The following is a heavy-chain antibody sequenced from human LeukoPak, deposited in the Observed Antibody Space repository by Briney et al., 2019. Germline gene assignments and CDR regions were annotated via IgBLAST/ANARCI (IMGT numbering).Heavy chain of an antibody. CDR1: GVSFSGFY. CDR2: INDSGDT. J-gene: IGHJ5*02. D-gene: IGHD3-3*01. CDR3: ARFTYYDFWSGYYSRPDP. V-gene: IGHV4-34*01. Sequence: AETLSLTCAVYGVSFSGFYWSWVRQPPGKGLEWISRINDSGDTNYDPSLKGRFTISGDTSKNQFSLKLSSVTAADTAVYYCARFTYYDFWSGYYSRPDPWGQGTLVTVPS.